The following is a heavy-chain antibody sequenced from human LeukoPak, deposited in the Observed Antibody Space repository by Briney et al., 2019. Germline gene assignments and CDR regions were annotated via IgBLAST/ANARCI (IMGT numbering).Heavy chain of an antibody. V-gene: IGHV4-59*01. Sequence: PSETLSLTCTVSGGSISSYYWSWIRQPPGKGLEWIGYIYYSGSTNYNPSLKSRVTISVDTSKNQFSLKLSSVTAADTAEYYCARDVREGYYDSSGYYTDYWGQGTLVTVSS. CDR1: GGSISSYY. J-gene: IGHJ4*02. CDR2: IYYSGST. D-gene: IGHD3-22*01. CDR3: ARDVREGYYDSSGYYTDY.